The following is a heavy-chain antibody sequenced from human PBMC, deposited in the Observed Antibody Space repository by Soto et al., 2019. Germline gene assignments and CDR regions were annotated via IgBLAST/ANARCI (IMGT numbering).Heavy chain of an antibody. V-gene: IGHV6-1*01. CDR1: GASVSSNSAA. J-gene: IGHJ4*02. D-gene: IGHD6-19*01. Sequence: SQTLSVTWAISGASVSSNSAAWNWIRQSPSRGLEWLGRPYYRSKWYNDYAVSVKSRITINPDPSKNQFSLQLNSVTHEDTAVYYCARDLIAVAGPFDYWGQGTLVTVSS. CDR2: PYYRSKWYN. CDR3: ARDLIAVAGPFDY.